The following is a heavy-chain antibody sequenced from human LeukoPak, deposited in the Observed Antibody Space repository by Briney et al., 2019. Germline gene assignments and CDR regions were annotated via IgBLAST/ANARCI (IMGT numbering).Heavy chain of an antibody. CDR2: ITPSVDTT. CDR1: GYTFTNYL. Sequence: ASVKVSCKASGYTFTNYLLHWVRQAPGQGLEWMGRITPSVDTTNYAQKFRGRVTMTRDTSTSTVYMELSSLRSEDTAVYHCVREESGGYFDYWGQGTLVTVSS. D-gene: IGHD2-8*02. J-gene: IGHJ4*02. CDR3: VREESGGYFDY. V-gene: IGHV1-46*01.